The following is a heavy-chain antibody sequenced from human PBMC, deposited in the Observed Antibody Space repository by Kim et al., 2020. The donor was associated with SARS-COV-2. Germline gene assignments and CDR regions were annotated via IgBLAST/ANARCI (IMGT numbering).Heavy chain of an antibody. CDR3: SASDNRVGCFNY. CDR2: VKQDGSET. V-gene: IGHV3-7*03. Sequence: GGSLRLSCAASGFTFSRYWMSWVRQAPGKGLEWVANVKQDGSETYYVDSVKGRFTISRDNAKNSVYLQMNSLRAEDTAVYYCSASDNRVGCFNYWGRGTLVTVSS. CDR1: GFTFSRYW. J-gene: IGHJ4*02. D-gene: IGHD2-15*01.